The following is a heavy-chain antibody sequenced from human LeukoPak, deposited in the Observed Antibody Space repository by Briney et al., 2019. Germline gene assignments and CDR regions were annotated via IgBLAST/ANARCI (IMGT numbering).Heavy chain of an antibody. CDR3: ARGVGHSHVDY. V-gene: IGHV4-59*01. CDR2: IDHSGST. J-gene: IGHJ4*02. CDR1: GGSFGSYY. Sequence: SETLSLTCTVSGGSFGSYYWVWIRQPPGKGLEWIGYIDHSGSTNYNPSLKSPVTISIDTSMNQFSLKLSSVTAADTAVYYCARGVGHSHVDYWGQGTLVTVSS.